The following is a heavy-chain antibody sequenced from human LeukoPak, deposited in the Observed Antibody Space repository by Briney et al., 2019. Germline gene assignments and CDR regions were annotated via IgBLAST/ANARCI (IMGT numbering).Heavy chain of an antibody. J-gene: IGHJ3*02. D-gene: IGHD4-23*01. CDR3: AKEVHYGGTVPPNVFDI. CDR1: GFTFSSYA. CDR2: ISGSGGST. Sequence: GGSLRLSCAASGFTFSSYAMSWVRQAPGKWLEWVSGISGSGGSTYYADSVKGRFTFSRDNSKNTLDLQMNSLRAEDTAVYYCAKEVHYGGTVPPNVFDIWGQGTKVTVSS. V-gene: IGHV3-23*01.